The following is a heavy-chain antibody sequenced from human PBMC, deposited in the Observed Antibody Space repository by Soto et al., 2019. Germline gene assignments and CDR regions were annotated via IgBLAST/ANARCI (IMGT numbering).Heavy chain of an antibody. CDR2: IIPIFGTA. Sequence: QVQLVQSGAEVKKPGSSVKVSCKTSGGTFSTYSIVWVRQAPGEGREWMGGIIPIFGTANYAQKFQDRVRITADKSTNTAFLELSSLKSEDTAMYYCASSSGNNYGVGTNYYFDYWVQGTLVTVSS. CDR1: GGTFSTYS. V-gene: IGHV1-69*06. D-gene: IGHD1-26*01. CDR3: ASSSGNNYGVGTNYYFDY. J-gene: IGHJ4*02.